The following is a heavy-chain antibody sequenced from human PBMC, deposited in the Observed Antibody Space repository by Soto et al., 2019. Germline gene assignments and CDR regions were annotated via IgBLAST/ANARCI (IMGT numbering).Heavy chain of an antibody. V-gene: IGHV3-30*18. CDR2: ISYDGNTK. D-gene: IGHD2-2*01. Sequence: QVQLVESGGGVVQPGRSLRLSCAASGFTFSIYGMHWVRQAPGKGLERVALISYDGNTKFYADSVKGRFPISRDNSKGTLNLEMNSLSAEDTAVYFCSKDAKKYHYYNHGMDVWGQGTPVTFSS. CDR3: SKDAKKYHYYNHGMDV. J-gene: IGHJ6*02. CDR1: GFTFSIYG.